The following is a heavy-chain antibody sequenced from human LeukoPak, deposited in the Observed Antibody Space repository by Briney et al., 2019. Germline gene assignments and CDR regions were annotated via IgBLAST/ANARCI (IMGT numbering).Heavy chain of an antibody. V-gene: IGHV3-48*03. CDR1: GFTFSSYE. Sequence: GGSLRLSCAASGFTFSSYEMNWVRQAPGKGLEWVSYISRSGSTIYYADSVKGRFTISRDNAKNSLYLQMNSLRAEDTAVYYCAKDRHSSGYYRNKDAFDIWGQGTMVTVSS. J-gene: IGHJ3*02. CDR3: AKDRHSSGYYRNKDAFDI. CDR2: ISRSGSTI. D-gene: IGHD3-22*01.